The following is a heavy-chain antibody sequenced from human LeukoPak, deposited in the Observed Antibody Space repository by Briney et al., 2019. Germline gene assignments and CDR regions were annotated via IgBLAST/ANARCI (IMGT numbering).Heavy chain of an antibody. CDR1: GGTFSSYA. V-gene: IGHV1-69*04. Sequence: SVKVSCKASGGTFSSYAMSWVRQAPGQGLEWMGRIIPILGIANYAQKFQGRVTITADKSTSTAYMELSSLRSEDTAVYYCARERQTYYFDYWGQGTLVTVSS. CDR3: ARERQTYYFDY. CDR2: IIPILGIA. J-gene: IGHJ4*02.